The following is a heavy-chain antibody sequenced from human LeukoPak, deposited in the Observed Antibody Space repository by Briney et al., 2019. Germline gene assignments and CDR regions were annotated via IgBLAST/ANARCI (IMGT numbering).Heavy chain of an antibody. Sequence: GTLRLSCAASGFTLSNYGMSWVRQSLGKGLEWIGEINHSGSTNYNPSLKSRVTISVDTSKNRFSLKLSSVTAADTAVYYCARGRFGGFMIVVDPRYYFDYWGQGTLVTVSS. D-gene: IGHD3-22*01. CDR1: GFTLSNYG. CDR2: INHSGST. V-gene: IGHV4-34*01. J-gene: IGHJ4*02. CDR3: ARGRFGGFMIVVDPRYYFDY.